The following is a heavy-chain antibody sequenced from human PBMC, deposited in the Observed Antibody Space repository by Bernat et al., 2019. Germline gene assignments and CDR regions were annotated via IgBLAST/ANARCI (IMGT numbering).Heavy chain of an antibody. V-gene: IGHV3-11*05. CDR1: GFTFSDYY. J-gene: IGHJ6*03. CDR3: ARGTSASARYIDV. Sequence: QVQLVESGGGLVKPGGSLRLSCAASGFTFSDYYMSWIRQAPGKGLDWVFYISSSSYTNYADSVKGRFTISRDNAKNSLYQQMNSLRAEDTAVSYCARGTSASARYIDVCGKGTTVTVSS. CDR2: ISSSSYT.